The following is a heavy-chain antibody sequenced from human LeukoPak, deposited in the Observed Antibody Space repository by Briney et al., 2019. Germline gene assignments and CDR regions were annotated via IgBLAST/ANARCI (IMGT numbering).Heavy chain of an antibody. J-gene: IGHJ4*02. D-gene: IGHD2-15*01. Sequence: GESLKISCKGSGYSFTSYWIGWVRQMPGKGLEWMGIIYPGDSDTRYSPSFQGQVTISADKSISTAYLQRSSLKASDTAMYYCARCSGGSCYDGSQTYYFDYWGQGTLVTVSS. CDR3: ARCSGGSCYDGSQTYYFDY. CDR1: GYSFTSYW. V-gene: IGHV5-51*01. CDR2: IYPGDSDT.